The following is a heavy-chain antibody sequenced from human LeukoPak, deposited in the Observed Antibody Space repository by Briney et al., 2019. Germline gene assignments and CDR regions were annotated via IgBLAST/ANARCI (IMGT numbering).Heavy chain of an antibody. Sequence: ASVKVSCKASGYTFTGYYMHWVRQAPGQGLEWMGWINPNSGGTNYAQKFQGRVTMTRDTSISTAYMELSRLRSDDTAVYYCARGAIVGAPYFDYRGQGTLVTVSS. CDR1: GYTFTGYY. D-gene: IGHD1-26*01. CDR3: ARGAIVGAPYFDY. J-gene: IGHJ4*02. CDR2: INPNSGGT. V-gene: IGHV1-2*02.